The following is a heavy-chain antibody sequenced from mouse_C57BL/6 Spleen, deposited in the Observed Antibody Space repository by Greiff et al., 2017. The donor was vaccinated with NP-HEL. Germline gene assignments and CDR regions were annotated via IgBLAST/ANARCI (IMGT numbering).Heavy chain of an antibody. V-gene: IGHV1-55*01. CDR3: ARREGYYEGFAY. CDR1: GYTFTSYW. J-gene: IGHJ3*01. Sequence: VQLQQPGAELVKPGASVKMSCKASGYTFTSYWITWVKQRPGQGLEWIGDIYPGSGSTNYNEKFKSKATLTVDTSSSTAYMQLSSLTSEDSAVYYCARREGYYEGFAYWGQGTLVTVSA. D-gene: IGHD2-4*01. CDR2: IYPGSGST.